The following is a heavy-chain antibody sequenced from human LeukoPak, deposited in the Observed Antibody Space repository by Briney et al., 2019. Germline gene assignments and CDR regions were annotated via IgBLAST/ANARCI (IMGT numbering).Heavy chain of an antibody. CDR1: GFTFSNYA. J-gene: IGHJ4*02. V-gene: IGHV3-23*01. Sequence: GGSLRLSCAASGFTFSNYAMIWVRQAPGKGLEWVSAITGGGSGIYYADSMKSRFTISRDNSKNTLYLQINSLRAEDTAVYYCAKWGDYDVLTGYYVSDYWGQGTLVTVSS. CDR2: ITGGGSGI. CDR3: AKWGDYDVLTGYYVSDY. D-gene: IGHD3-9*01.